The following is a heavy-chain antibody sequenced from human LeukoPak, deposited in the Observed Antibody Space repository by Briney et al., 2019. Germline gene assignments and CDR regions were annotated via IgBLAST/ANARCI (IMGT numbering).Heavy chain of an antibody. V-gene: IGHV4-59*08. CDR2: IYYSGST. J-gene: IGHJ4*02. D-gene: IGHD6-6*01. Sequence: SETLSLTCTVSGGSISSYYWSWIRQPPGKGLEWIGYIYYSGSTNYNPSLKSRVTISVDMSKNHFSLKLTSVTAPDAAVYYCARHEYSSSSEGFDYWGQGTLVTVSS. CDR1: GGSISSYY. CDR3: ARHEYSSSSEGFDY.